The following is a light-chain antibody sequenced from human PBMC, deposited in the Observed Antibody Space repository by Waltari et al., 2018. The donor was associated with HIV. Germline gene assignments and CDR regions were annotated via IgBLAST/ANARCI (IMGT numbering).Light chain of an antibody. J-gene: IGLJ3*02. CDR3: STYAGSDDWV. CDR2: ELT. Sequence: HSALPQPPSASVSPGQSPTTSCTGTSIAVGGSNYVSRYHQYPGTVPKLMSHELTKPPSGVPHLFSGTKAGSAASLTSSGLRGEDEDDYHSSTYAGSDDWVFGGGTKRTVL. CDR1: SIAVGGSNY. V-gene: IGLV2-8*01.